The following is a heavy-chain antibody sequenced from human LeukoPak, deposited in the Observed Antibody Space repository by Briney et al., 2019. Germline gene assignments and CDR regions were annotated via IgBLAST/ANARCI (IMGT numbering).Heavy chain of an antibody. V-gene: IGHV3-48*04. J-gene: IGHJ4*02. CDR1: GFTFSSYG. Sequence: GGSLRLSCAASGFTFSSYGMHWDRQAPGKGLEWVSYISSSSSTIYYADSVKGRFTISRDNAKNSLYLQMNSLRAEDTAVYYCARDRSLDYYDSSTLWGQGTLVTVSS. CDR3: ARDRSLDYYDSSTL. D-gene: IGHD3-22*01. CDR2: ISSSSSTI.